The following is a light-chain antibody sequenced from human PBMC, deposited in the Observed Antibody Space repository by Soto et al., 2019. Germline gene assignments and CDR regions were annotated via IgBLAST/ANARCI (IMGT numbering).Light chain of an antibody. Sequence: IQLTQYPSSLSASVGDRVDITCRASQGINSDLAWYQQKPGKTPKLLISAAFSLEGGVPSRFSGSGSGTECTLTISRLQPEDSATYYCLQHNSYPLTFGPGTKVDI. J-gene: IGKJ3*01. CDR1: QGINSD. V-gene: IGKV1-9*01. CDR3: LQHNSYPLT. CDR2: AAF.